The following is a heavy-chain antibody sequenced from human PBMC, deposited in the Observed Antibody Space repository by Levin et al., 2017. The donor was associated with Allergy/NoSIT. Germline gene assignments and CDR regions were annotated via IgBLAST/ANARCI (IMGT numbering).Heavy chain of an antibody. Sequence: SETLSLTCTVSGGSISSYSYYWGWIRQPPGKGLEWIGSIHHSGTTYYNPSLKSRVTVSVDTSKNQFSLKLNSVTAADTAVYYCARHEYSGSYYGYWGQGTLVTVSS. CDR3: ARHEYSGSYYGY. CDR2: IHHSGTT. D-gene: IGHD3-10*01. V-gene: IGHV4-39*01. CDR1: GGSISSYSYY. J-gene: IGHJ4*02.